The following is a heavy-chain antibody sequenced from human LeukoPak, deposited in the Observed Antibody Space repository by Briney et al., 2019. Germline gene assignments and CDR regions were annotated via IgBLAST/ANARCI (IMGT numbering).Heavy chain of an antibody. Sequence: GGSLRLSCAASGFTFSNNWMQWVRRAPGKGLVWVSRINGDGSITDYADAVKGRFTISRDNAKNTLYLQMNSLRAEDTAVYYCAQVRVTSSRNVFNMWGQGTMVTVSS. CDR2: INGDGSIT. V-gene: IGHV3-74*01. D-gene: IGHD6-13*01. J-gene: IGHJ3*02. CDR3: AQVRVTSSRNVFNM. CDR1: GFTFSNNW.